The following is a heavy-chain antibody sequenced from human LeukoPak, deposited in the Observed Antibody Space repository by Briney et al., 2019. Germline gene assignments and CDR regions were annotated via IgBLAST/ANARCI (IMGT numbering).Heavy chain of an antibody. V-gene: IGHV4-59*01. J-gene: IGHJ4*02. CDR3: ARKRHGGPLDY. Sequence: PSETLSLTCTVSGGSISSFYWSWLRQPPGKGLEWVGYIYYIGSTNYNPSLNSRVTISLDPSKNQFSLKLNSVTAADTAVYYGARKRHGGPLDYWGQGTLVTVSS. CDR1: GGSISSFY. D-gene: IGHD3-10*01. CDR2: IYYIGST.